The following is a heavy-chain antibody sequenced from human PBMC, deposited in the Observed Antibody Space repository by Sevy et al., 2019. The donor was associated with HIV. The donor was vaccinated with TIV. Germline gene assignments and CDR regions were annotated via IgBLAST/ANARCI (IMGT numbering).Heavy chain of an antibody. V-gene: IGHV1-18*04. D-gene: IGHD2-15*01. CDR1: GYTFTTYR. CDR3: ARAFCSGGRCYSLAY. J-gene: IGHJ4*02. CDR2: ISPHNGDT. Sequence: ASVKVSCKASGYTFTTYRITWVRQAPGQGLEWMGWISPHNGDTNYAQKDRGRVTMTTDTPTSTAYMELRSLRSDDTAVYYCARAFCSGGRCYSLAYWGQGTLVTVSS.